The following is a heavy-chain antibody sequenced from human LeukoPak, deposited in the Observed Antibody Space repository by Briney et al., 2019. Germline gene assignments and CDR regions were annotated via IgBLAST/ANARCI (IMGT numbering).Heavy chain of an antibody. Sequence: GGSLRLSCAASGFTFSSYGLHWVRRAPGKGLEWVAVISYDGSNKHYADSVKGRFTVSRDNSKNTLYLQMNSLRAEDTAVYYCAGETVTIRGTDGFDIWGQGTMVTVFS. CDR1: GFTFSSYG. D-gene: IGHD4-17*01. CDR2: ISYDGSNK. CDR3: AGETVTIRGTDGFDI. V-gene: IGHV3-30*03. J-gene: IGHJ3*02.